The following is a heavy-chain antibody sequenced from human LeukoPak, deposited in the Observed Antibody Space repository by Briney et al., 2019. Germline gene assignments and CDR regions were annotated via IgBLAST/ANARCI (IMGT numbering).Heavy chain of an antibody. V-gene: IGHV3-7*01. Sequence: GGSLRLSCAASGFTFSSYWMTWVRQAPGKGLEWVANIKQDGSEAYYVDSVKGRFTVSRDNAKNSLYLQMISLTAEDTAVYYCLQYNSGSTWGQGTLVTVSS. CDR2: IKQDGSEA. CDR1: GFTFSSYW. J-gene: IGHJ4*02. CDR3: LQYNSGST. D-gene: IGHD3-10*01.